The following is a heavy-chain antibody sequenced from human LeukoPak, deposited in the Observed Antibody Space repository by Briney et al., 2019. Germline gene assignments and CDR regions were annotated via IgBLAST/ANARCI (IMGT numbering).Heavy chain of an antibody. CDR1: GFTFSSYW. CDR3: ARDSSGTTFDY. J-gene: IGHJ4*02. Sequence: GGSLRLSCAASGFTFSSYWMSWVRQAPGKGLEWVGQISQDGSEKYYVDSVRGRFTLSRDNAKNSLYLQMNSLRAEDTAVYYCARDSSGTTFDYWGQGTLVTVSS. D-gene: IGHD1-7*01. CDR2: ISQDGSEK. V-gene: IGHV3-7*01.